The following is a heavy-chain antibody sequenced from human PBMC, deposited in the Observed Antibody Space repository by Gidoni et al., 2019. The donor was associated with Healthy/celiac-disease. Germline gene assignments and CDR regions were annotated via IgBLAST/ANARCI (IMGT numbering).Heavy chain of an antibody. Sequence: QLQLQESGPGLVKPSETLSLTCTVSGGSIRSSSYYWGWIRQPPGKGLEWIGSIYYSGSTYYNPSLKSRVTISVDTSKNQFSLKLSSVTAADTAVYYCARHSGMVGATAGYWYYWGQGTLVTVSS. J-gene: IGHJ4*02. D-gene: IGHD1-26*01. CDR2: IYYSGST. CDR1: GGSIRSSSYY. V-gene: IGHV4-39*01. CDR3: ARHSGMVGATAGYWYY.